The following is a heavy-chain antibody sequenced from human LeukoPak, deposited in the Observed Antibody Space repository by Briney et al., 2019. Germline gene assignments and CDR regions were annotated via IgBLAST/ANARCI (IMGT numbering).Heavy chain of an antibody. Sequence: GASVKVSCKASGYTFTSYGISWVRQAPGQGLEWMGRIIPILGIANYAQKFQGRVTITADKSTSTAYMELSSLRSEDTAVYYCAREQIVGATFRNWFDPWGQGTLVTVSS. V-gene: IGHV1-69*04. CDR2: IIPILGIA. CDR3: AREQIVGATFRNWFDP. J-gene: IGHJ5*02. D-gene: IGHD1-26*01. CDR1: GYTFTSYG.